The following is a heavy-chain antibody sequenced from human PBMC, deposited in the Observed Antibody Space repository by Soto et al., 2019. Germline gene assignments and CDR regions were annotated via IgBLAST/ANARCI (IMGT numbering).Heavy chain of an antibody. CDR1: GVSISSGNW. D-gene: IGHD3-10*01. J-gene: IGHJ4*02. V-gene: IGHV4-4*02. CDR3: ARLVYDTRLNYMYFDF. CDR2: IFHDGTA. Sequence: PSETRSLTWAVSGVSISSGNWWTCVRQSPQRGLEYIGEIFHDGTANYYPSFERRVAISVDTSKNQFSLKLTSVTAADTAIYFCARLVYDTRLNYMYFDFWGQGTLVTVSS.